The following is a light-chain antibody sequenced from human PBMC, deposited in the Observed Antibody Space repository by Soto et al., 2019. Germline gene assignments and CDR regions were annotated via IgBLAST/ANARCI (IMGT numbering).Light chain of an antibody. Sequence: QSALTQPASVSGSPGQSITISCTRTSNDVGGYNYVSWYQQHPGKAPKLMIYDVSNRPSGVSNRFSGSKSGNTASLTISGLQAEDEADYYCSSYTSSSSLYVFGTGTKVTVL. CDR2: DVS. CDR1: SNDVGGYNY. CDR3: SSYTSSSSLYV. J-gene: IGLJ1*01. V-gene: IGLV2-14*01.